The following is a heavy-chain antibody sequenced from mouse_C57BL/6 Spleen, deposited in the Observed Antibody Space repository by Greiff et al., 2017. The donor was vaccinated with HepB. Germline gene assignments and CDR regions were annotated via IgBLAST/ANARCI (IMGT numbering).Heavy chain of an antibody. V-gene: IGHV14-4*01. Sequence: EVQLQQSGAELVRPGASVKLSCTASGFNIKDDYMHWVKQRPEQGLEWIGWIDPENGDTEYASKFQGKATITADTSSNTAYLQLSSLTSEDTAVYYCTTKILYCYGSIPAWFAYWGQGTLVTVSA. CDR1: GFNIKDDY. D-gene: IGHD1-1*01. CDR3: TTKILYCYGSIPAWFAY. CDR2: IDPENGDT. J-gene: IGHJ3*01.